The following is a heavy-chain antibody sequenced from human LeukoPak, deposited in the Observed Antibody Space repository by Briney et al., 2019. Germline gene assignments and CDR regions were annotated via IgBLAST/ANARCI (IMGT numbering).Heavy chain of an antibody. J-gene: IGHJ3*02. CDR2: IYTSGST. V-gene: IGHV4-4*07. CDR1: GGSISSYY. CDR3: ARCPMVRGVIAAFDI. D-gene: IGHD3-10*01. Sequence: PSETLSLTCTVSGGSISSYYWSWIRQPAGKRLEWIGRIYTSGSTNYNPSLKSRVTMSVDTSKNQFSLKLSSVTAADTAVYYCARCPMVRGVIAAFDIWGQGTMVTVSS.